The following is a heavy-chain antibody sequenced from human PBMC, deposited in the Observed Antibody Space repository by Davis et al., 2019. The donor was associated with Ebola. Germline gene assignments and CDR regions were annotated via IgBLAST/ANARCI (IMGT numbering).Heavy chain of an antibody. CDR1: GGTFSSYA. Sequence: AASVKVSCKASGGTFSSYAISWVRQAPGQGLEWMGRIIPILGIANYAQKFQGRVTITADKSTSTAYMELSSLRSEDTAVYYCARLPPDLGFDPWGQGTTVTVSS. CDR3: ARLPPDLGFDP. D-gene: IGHD3-10*01. CDR2: IIPILGIA. J-gene: IGHJ6*02. V-gene: IGHV1-69*04.